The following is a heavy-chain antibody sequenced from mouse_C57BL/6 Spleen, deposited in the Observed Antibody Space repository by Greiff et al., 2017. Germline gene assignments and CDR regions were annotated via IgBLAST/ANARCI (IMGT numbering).Heavy chain of an antibody. J-gene: IGHJ4*01. CDR3: ARHYGNYFYAMDY. Sequence: EVKLMESGGGLVKPGGSLKLSCAASGFTFSDYGMHWVRQAPEKGLEWVAYISSGSSTIYYADTVKGRFTISRDNAKNTLFLQMTSLRSEDTAMYYCARHYGNYFYAMDYWGQGTSGTVSS. CDR1: GFTFSDYG. V-gene: IGHV5-17*01. D-gene: IGHD2-1*01. CDR2: ISSGSSTI.